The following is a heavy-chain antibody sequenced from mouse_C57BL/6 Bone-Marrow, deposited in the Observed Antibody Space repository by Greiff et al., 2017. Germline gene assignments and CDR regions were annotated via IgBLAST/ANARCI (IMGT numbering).Heavy chain of an antibody. CDR1: GYTFTSYW. V-gene: IGHV1-64*01. Sequence: QVQLQQPGAELVKPGASVKLSCKASGYTFTSYWMHWVKQRPGQGLEWIGMIHPNSGSTNYNEKFKSKATLNVDKSSSTAYMQLSSLTSEDSAVYYCARSRRYYYGSRGDAMDYWGQGTSVTVSS. J-gene: IGHJ4*01. CDR2: IHPNSGST. D-gene: IGHD1-1*01. CDR3: ARSRRYYYGSRGDAMDY.